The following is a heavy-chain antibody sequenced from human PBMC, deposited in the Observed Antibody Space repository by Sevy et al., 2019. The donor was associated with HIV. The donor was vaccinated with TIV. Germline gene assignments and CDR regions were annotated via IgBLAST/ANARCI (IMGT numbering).Heavy chain of an antibody. CDR1: GGSISSYY. V-gene: IGHV4-59*01. CDR2: IYYSGST. CDR3: ARERQLVLDY. Sequence: SETLSLTCTVSGGSISSYYWSWIRRPPGKGLEWIGYIYYSGSTNYNPSLRSRVTISVDTSENQFSLKLGSVTAADTAAYYCARERQLVLDYWGQGTLVTVSS. D-gene: IGHD6-13*01. J-gene: IGHJ4*02.